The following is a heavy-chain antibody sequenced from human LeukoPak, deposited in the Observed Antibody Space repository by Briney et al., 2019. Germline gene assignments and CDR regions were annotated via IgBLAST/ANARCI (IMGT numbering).Heavy chain of an antibody. CDR3: AMTYYDFWSGYSGY. CDR1: GGSFSGYY. J-gene: IGHJ4*02. V-gene: IGHV4-34*01. CDR2: INNSGSP. Sequence: SETLSLTCAVYGGSFSGYYLTWLRQPPGKGLEWIGEINNSGSPNYGPSLKSRVTISVDTSKTQFSLKLSSVTAADTAMYYCAMTYYDFWSGYSGYWGQGTLVTVSS. D-gene: IGHD3-3*01.